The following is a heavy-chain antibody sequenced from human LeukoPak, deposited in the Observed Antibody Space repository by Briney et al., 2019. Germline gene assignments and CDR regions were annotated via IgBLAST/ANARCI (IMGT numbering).Heavy chain of an antibody. CDR2: ITTSGSTI. D-gene: IGHD2-2*01. CDR1: ALTFSDYY. V-gene: IGHV3-11*04. J-gene: IGHJ4*02. CDR3: ARGYQRPDY. Sequence: GGSLRFSCAASALTFSDYYMSWIRQAPGKGLEWVSFITTSGSTIYYADSVKGRFTISRDNAMNSVHLQMNSLRVEDTAVYYCARGYQRPDYWGQGTLITVSS.